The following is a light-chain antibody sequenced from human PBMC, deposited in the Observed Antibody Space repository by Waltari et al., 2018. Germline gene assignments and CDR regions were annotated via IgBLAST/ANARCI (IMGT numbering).Light chain of an antibody. V-gene: IGLV2-23*01. CDR1: SSDVGNYNV. CDR3: CSYASSSGYV. CDR2: EGN. Sequence: QSALTQPASVSGSPGQSITIPCTETSSDVGNYNVVSWYQHHPGKAPKLMIYEGNKRPAGVSVRFSGSKSGNRASLTISGLQAEDEADYYCCSYASSSGYVFGTGTEVTVL. J-gene: IGLJ1*01.